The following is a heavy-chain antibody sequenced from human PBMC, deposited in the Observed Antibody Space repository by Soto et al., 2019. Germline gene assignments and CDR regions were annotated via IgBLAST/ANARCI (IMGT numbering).Heavy chain of an antibody. Sequence: SVKVSCKASGVTSSSYAISWVRQAPGQGLEWMGGIIPIFGTANYAQKFQGRVTITADESTSTAYMELSSLRSEDTAVYYCARYYDSSGYYDYWGQGTLVTVSS. CDR3: ARYYDSSGYYDY. CDR2: IIPIFGTA. V-gene: IGHV1-69*13. J-gene: IGHJ4*02. D-gene: IGHD3-22*01. CDR1: GVTSSSYA.